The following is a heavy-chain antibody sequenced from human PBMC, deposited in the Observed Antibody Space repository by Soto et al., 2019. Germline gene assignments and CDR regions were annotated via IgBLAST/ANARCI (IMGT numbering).Heavy chain of an antibody. D-gene: IGHD1-26*01. CDR2: VFWDDGE. Sequence: QITLRESGPSLVKPTETLTLTCTFSGFSLTTTGVGVGWIRQPPGKALEWLAVVFWDDGERYSPSLKSRVTSAKDTSKNQVVLTMTNMDPLDTATYYCTQIYGSGSWGWYFHSWGQGTLVTVSS. CDR1: GFSLTTTGVG. V-gene: IGHV2-5*02. CDR3: TQIYGSGSWGWYFHS. J-gene: IGHJ4*02.